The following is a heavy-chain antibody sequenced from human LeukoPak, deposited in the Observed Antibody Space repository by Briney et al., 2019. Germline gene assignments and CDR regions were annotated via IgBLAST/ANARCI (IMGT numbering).Heavy chain of an antibody. Sequence: GRSLRLSCAASGFTFSSYAMHWVRQAPGKGLEWVAVISYDGSNKYYADSVKGRFTISRDNSKNTLYLQMNSLRAEDTAVYYCAKHVDTAMSGGMDVWGQGTTVTVSS. CDR1: GFTFSSYA. J-gene: IGHJ6*02. V-gene: IGHV3-30-3*02. CDR3: AKHVDTAMSGGMDV. D-gene: IGHD5-18*01. CDR2: ISYDGSNK.